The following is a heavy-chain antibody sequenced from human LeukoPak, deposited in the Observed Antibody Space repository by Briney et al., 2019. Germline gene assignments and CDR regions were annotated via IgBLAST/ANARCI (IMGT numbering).Heavy chain of an antibody. J-gene: IGHJ3*02. CDR1: GFTFSSYS. Sequence: GGSLRLSCAASGFTFSSYSMNWVRQAPGKGLEWVSSISSSSSYIYYADSVKGRFTISRDNAKNSLYLQMNSLRAEDTAVYYCARDRPVLWFGDLKGPDAFDIWGQGTMVTVSS. D-gene: IGHD3-10*01. CDR3: ARDRPVLWFGDLKGPDAFDI. CDR2: ISSSSSYI. V-gene: IGHV3-21*01.